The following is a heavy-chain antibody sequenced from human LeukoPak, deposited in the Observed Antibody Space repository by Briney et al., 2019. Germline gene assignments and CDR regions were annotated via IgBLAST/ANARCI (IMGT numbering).Heavy chain of an antibody. D-gene: IGHD3-10*01. CDR3: AKDEFDVLLWFGENNPTDP. J-gene: IGHJ5*02. CDR2: IRHDGTEN. Sequence: SGGSLRLSCTVSGFTFSNSWMYWVRQAPGKGLEWVANIRHDGTENFYGGSVKGRFTISRDNSKNSLYLQMNSLRTEDTALYYCAKDEFDVLLWFGENNPTDPWGQGTLVTVSS. CDR1: GFTFSNSW. V-gene: IGHV3-7*03.